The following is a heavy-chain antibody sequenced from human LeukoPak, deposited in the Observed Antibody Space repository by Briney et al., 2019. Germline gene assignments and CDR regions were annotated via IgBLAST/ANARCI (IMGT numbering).Heavy chain of an antibody. CDR2: ISYDGGNK. D-gene: IGHD5-24*01. V-gene: IGHV3-30*03. CDR1: GFTFSSYG. J-gene: IGHJ3*02. Sequence: GGSLRLSCAASGFTFSSYGMHWVRQAPGKGLEWVAVISYDGGNKSYADSVKGRFTISRDNSKNTLHLHMNSLRAEDTAVYYCARGALQSNPQGSFDIWGQGTLVTVSS. CDR3: ARGALQSNPQGSFDI.